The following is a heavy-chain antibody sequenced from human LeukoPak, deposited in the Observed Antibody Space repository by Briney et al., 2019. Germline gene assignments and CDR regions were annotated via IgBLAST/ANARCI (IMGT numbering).Heavy chain of an antibody. J-gene: IGHJ4*02. CDR3: ARRAGAYSHPYDY. Sequence: GGSLRLSCAASGFTFSNYDMSWVRQAPGKGLEWVSAISGSGIGGSTYYADSVKGRFTISRDNSKNTLYLQMNSLRAEDTAVYYCARRAGAYSHPYDYWGQGTLVTVSS. V-gene: IGHV3-23*01. CDR1: GFTFSNYD. CDR2: ISGSGIGGST. D-gene: IGHD4/OR15-4a*01.